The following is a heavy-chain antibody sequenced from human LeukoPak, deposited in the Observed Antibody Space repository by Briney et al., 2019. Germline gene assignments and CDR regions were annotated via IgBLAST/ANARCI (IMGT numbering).Heavy chain of an antibody. V-gene: IGHV1-8*01. CDR1: GYTFTSYD. CDR3: ARDLYGSSSGWFDP. J-gene: IGHJ5*02. D-gene: IGHD6-6*01. CDR2: MNPNSGNT. Sequence: GASVKVSCKASGYTFTSYDINWARQATGQGLEWMGWMNPNSGNTGYAQKFQGRVTMTRSTSISTAYMELSSLRSEDTAVYYCARDLYGSSSGWFDPWGQGTLVTVSS.